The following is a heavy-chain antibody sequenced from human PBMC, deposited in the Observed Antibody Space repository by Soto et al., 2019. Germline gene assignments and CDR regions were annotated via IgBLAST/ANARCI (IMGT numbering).Heavy chain of an antibody. D-gene: IGHD3-10*01. V-gene: IGHV1-69*01. J-gene: IGHJ4*02. Sequence: QVQLVQSGAEVKKPGSSIKVSCKASGGTFIVHTFTWVRQAPGQGLEWMGGITPIFGASNYAQNFQGRVTITADESTSTVYMEMSSLRSEDTAVYYCARLRPPTSRPTVTMVRGVINGYFDYWGQGTPVTVSS. CDR2: ITPIFGAS. CDR1: GGTFIVHT. CDR3: ARLRPPTSRPTVTMVRGVINGYFDY.